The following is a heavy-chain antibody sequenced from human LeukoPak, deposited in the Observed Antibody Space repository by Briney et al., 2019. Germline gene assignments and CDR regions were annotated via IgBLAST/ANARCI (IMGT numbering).Heavy chain of an antibody. Sequence: GGSLRLSCAASGFTFSSYAMSWVRQAPGKGLEWVSAISGSGGSTYYADSVKGRFTISRDNSKNTLYLQMNCLRAEDTAVYYCAKDLDYGGNGPDAFDIWGQGTMVTVSS. J-gene: IGHJ3*02. CDR1: GFTFSSYA. CDR3: AKDLDYGGNGPDAFDI. CDR2: ISGSGGST. V-gene: IGHV3-23*01. D-gene: IGHD4-23*01.